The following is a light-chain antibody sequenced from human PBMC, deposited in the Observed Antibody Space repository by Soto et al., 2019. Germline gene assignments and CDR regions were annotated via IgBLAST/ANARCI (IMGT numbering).Light chain of an antibody. CDR1: SSNIGDNP. CDR2: ANN. Sequence: QSVLTQPPSASGTPGQRVTISCSGSSSNIGDNPVNWYQQVPGAAPKLLIYANNKRPSGVLDRFSGSKSGTSASLAITGLQAEDEADYYCQSYDNSLSGSWVFGGGTKLTVL. J-gene: IGLJ3*02. CDR3: QSYDNSLSGSWV. V-gene: IGLV1-44*01.